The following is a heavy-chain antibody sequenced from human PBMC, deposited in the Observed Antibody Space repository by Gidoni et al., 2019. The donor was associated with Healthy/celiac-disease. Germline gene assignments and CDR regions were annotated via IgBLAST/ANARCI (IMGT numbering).Heavy chain of an antibody. V-gene: IGHV3-9*02. D-gene: IGHD5-18*01. J-gene: IGHJ4*02. CDR2: ISWNSGNI. Sequence: EVQLLEPGGGLVQPGRSLITSCAASGFSSADYAMHWVRQAPGKGLEWVSGISWNSGNIGYADSVKGRFTISRDNAKNSLYLQMNSLRAEDTALYYCAKDIGSQLWLGGFDYWGQGTLVTVSS. CDR3: AKDIGSQLWLGGFDY. CDR1: GFSSADYA.